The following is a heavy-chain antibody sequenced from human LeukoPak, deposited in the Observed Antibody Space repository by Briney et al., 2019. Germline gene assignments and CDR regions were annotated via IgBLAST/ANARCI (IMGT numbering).Heavy chain of an antibody. D-gene: IGHD7-27*01. CDR1: GFTLNSFF. V-gene: IGHV3-7*01. Sequence: GGSLRLSCAASGFTLNSFFLSWVRLTPGRELEWVACISQDGSETFYMDSVRGRFTISRDNTKNSLYLQMNSLRAEDTAVYFCVRDLGHSRHYFEYWGQGALVTVSS. J-gene: IGHJ4*02. CDR3: VRDLGHSRHYFEY. CDR2: ISQDGSET.